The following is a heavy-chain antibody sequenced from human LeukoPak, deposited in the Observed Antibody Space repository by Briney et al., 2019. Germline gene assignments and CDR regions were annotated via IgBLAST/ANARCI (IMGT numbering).Heavy chain of an antibody. CDR2: ISSSSSYI. CDR1: GFTFSNYN. V-gene: IGHV3-21*01. J-gene: IGHJ4*02. D-gene: IGHD2-15*01. Sequence: GGSLRLSCAASGFTFSNYNMNWVRRAPGKGLEWVSFISSSSSYIYYADSVKGRFTISRDNAKNSLYLQMNSLRAEDTALYYCASRFKDCSGGSCYLYYFDYWGQGTLVTVSS. CDR3: ASRFKDCSGGSCYLYYFDY.